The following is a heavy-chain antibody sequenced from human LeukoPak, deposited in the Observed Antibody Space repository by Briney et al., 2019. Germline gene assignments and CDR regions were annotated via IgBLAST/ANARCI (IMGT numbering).Heavy chain of an antibody. V-gene: IGHV1-69*13. CDR3: ARPYCSSTSCPPEQYAMDV. CDR1: GGTFSSYA. Sequence: ASVKVSCKASGGTFSSYAISWVRQAPGQGLEWMGGIIPIFGTANYAQKFQGRVTITADESTSTAYMELSSLRSEDTAVYYCARPYCSSTSCPPEQYAMDVWGQGTTVTVSS. J-gene: IGHJ6*02. CDR2: IIPIFGTA. D-gene: IGHD2-2*01.